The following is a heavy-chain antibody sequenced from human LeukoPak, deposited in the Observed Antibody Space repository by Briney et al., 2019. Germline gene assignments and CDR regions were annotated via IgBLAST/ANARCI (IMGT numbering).Heavy chain of an antibody. CDR2: ISSSSSYI. CDR3: ARDPSMAPYYYDSSGYKRTYNWFDP. Sequence: GGSLRLSCAASGFTFSSYSMNWVRQAPGKGLECVSSISSSSSYIYYADSVKGRFTISRDNAKNSLYLQMNSLRAEDTAVYYCARDPSMAPYYYDSSGYKRTYNWFDPWGQGTLVTVSS. J-gene: IGHJ5*02. V-gene: IGHV3-21*01. CDR1: GFTFSSYS. D-gene: IGHD3-22*01.